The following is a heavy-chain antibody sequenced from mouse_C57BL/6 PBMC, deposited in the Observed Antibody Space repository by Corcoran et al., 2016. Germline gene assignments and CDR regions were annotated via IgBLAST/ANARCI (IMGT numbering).Heavy chain of an antibody. CDR1: GSTFTTYG. CDR2: INTYSGVP. CDR3: ARSGDGYKYAMDY. D-gene: IGHD2-3*01. Sequence: QIQLVQSGPELNKPGETVKISCKASGSTFTTYGMSWVKQAPGKGLKWMGCINTYSGVPTYADDFKGRFAFSFETSSSTAYLQINNLKNADTATYVCARSGDGYKYAMDYWGQGTSVNVAS. V-gene: IGHV9-3*01. J-gene: IGHJ4*01.